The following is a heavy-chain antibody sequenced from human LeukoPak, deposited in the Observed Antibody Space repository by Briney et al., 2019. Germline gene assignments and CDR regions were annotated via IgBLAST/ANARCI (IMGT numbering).Heavy chain of an antibody. CDR3: TREGRGSDAFDY. V-gene: IGHV3-49*04. D-gene: IGHD3-16*01. J-gene: IGHJ4*02. Sequence: GGSLRLSCTASGFTFGDYAMSWVRQAPGNGLEWAGFIRSKAYGGTTEYAASVKGRFTISRDDSKSIVYLQMHSLKTEDTAVYYCTREGRGSDAFDYWGQGTLVTVSS. CDR2: IRSKAYGGTT. CDR1: GFTFGDYA.